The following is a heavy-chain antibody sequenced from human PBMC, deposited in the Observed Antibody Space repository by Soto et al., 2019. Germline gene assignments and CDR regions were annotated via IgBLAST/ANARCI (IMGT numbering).Heavy chain of an antibody. CDR1: DGSFTGYY. Sequence: SETLSLTCAVFDGSFTGYYWSWIRQPPGEGLEWIGEINRSGNTNYNPSLKSRVTISVDTSMNQLSLTLSSVTAADTAVYYCARQGDHHASSAYSIFDYWGQGALVT. CDR2: INRSGNT. CDR3: ARQGDHHASSAYSIFDY. V-gene: IGHV4-34*01. J-gene: IGHJ4*02. D-gene: IGHD3-22*01.